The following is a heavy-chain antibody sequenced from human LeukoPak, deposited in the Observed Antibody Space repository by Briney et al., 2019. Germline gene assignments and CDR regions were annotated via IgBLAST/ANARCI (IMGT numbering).Heavy chain of an antibody. CDR1: GYSISSGYY. V-gene: IGHV4-38-2*01. J-gene: IGHJ4*02. CDR2: IYHSGST. D-gene: IGHD3-22*01. CDR3: ARRGIGCYYDSSGYTDTYYFDY. Sequence: SETLSLTCAVSGYSISSGYYWGWIRQPPGKGLEWIGSIYHSGSTYYNPSLKSRVTISVDTSKNQFSLKLSSVTAADTAVYYCARRGIGCYYDSSGYTDTYYFDYWGQGTLVTVSS.